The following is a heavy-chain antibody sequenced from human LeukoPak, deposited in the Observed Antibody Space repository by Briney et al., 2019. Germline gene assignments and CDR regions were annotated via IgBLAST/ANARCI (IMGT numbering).Heavy chain of an antibody. V-gene: IGHV5-51*01. Sequence: GESLQISCKGSGYSFTSYWIGWVRQMPGKGLEWMGIIYPGDSDTRYSPSFQGQVTISADKSISTAYLQWSSLKASDTAMYYCAIPYYDSSGYPTYYFDYWGQGTLVTVSS. J-gene: IGHJ4*02. CDR2: IYPGDSDT. D-gene: IGHD3-22*01. CDR1: GYSFTSYW. CDR3: AIPYYDSSGYPTYYFDY.